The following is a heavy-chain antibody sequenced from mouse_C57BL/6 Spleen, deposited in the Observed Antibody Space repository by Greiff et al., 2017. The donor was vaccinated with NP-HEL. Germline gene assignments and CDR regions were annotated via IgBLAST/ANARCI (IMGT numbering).Heavy chain of an antibody. Sequence: QVQLQQSGAELVKPGASAKMSCKASGYTFTSYWITWVKQRPGQGLEWIGDIYPGSGSTNYNEKFKSKATLTVDTSSSTAYMQLSSLTSEDSAVYYSAQIYYEYEGAMDYWGQGTSVTVSS. CDR3: AQIYYEYEGAMDY. CDR1: GYTFTSYW. D-gene: IGHD2-4*01. CDR2: IYPGSGST. J-gene: IGHJ4*01. V-gene: IGHV1-55*01.